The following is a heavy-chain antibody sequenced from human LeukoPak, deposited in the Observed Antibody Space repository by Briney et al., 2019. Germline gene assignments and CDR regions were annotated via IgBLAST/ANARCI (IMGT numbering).Heavy chain of an antibody. V-gene: IGHV3-23*01. CDR3: AKAHPLRPHFDY. J-gene: IGHJ4*02. D-gene: IGHD4-17*01. CDR2: ISGSGGST. CDR1: GFTFSSYA. Sequence: GGSLRLSRAASGFTFSSYAMSWVRQAPGKGLEWVSAISGSGGSTYYADSVKGRFTISGDNSKNTLYLQMNSLRAEDTAVYYCAKAHPLRPHFDYWGQGTLVTVSS.